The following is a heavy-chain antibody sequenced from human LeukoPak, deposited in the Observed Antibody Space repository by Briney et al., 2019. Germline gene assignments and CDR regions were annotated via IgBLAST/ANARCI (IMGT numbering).Heavy chain of an antibody. Sequence: PSETLSLTCRVSGVSISSGSNYWGWIRQPPGNPLEWSGSIYSSGSTYYNSSLKSRVIILIDTAKNQFSLNLSSVTAADTAVYYCARSDGYGLVGIWGQGTMVTVSS. V-gene: IGHV4-39*07. D-gene: IGHD3-10*01. CDR1: GVSISSGSNY. CDR2: IYSSGST. CDR3: ARSDGYGLVGI. J-gene: IGHJ3*02.